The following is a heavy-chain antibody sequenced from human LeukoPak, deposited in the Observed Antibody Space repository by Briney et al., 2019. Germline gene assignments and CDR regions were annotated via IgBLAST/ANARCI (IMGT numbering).Heavy chain of an antibody. Sequence: GGSLRLSCAASGFTFDDYAMHWVRQAPGKGLEWVSGISWNSGSIGYADSVKGRLTISRDNAKNSLYLQMNSLRAEDTALYYCAKDRYGDYVVGWFDPWGQGTLVTVSS. J-gene: IGHJ5*02. D-gene: IGHD4-17*01. CDR1: GFTFDDYA. CDR3: AKDRYGDYVVGWFDP. CDR2: ISWNSGSI. V-gene: IGHV3-9*01.